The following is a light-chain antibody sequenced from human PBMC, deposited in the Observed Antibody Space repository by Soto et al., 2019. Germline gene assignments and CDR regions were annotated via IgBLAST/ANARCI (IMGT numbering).Light chain of an antibody. V-gene: IGLV6-57*04. CDR2: EDN. J-gene: IGLJ2*01. CDR1: SGSIASNY. Sequence: LTQPHSVSESPGKTVTISCTRSSGSIASNYVQWYQQRPGSAPTTVIYEDNQRPSGVPDRFSGSIDSSSNSASLTISRLKTEDEADYYCQSYHNSNVVLGGGTKLTVL. CDR3: QSYHNSNVV.